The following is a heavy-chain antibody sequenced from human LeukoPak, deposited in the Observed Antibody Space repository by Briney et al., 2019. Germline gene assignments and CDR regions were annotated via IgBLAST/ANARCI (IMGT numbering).Heavy chain of an antibody. J-gene: IGHJ4*02. CDR1: GGSFSGYY. CDR2: INHSGST. D-gene: IGHD3-3*01. V-gene: IGHV4-34*01. Sequence: SETLSLTCAVYGGSFSGYYWSWIRQPPGKGLEWIGEINHSGSTNYNPSLMSRVAMSVDTSKNQFSLNLRSVTAADTAVYYCARGGVTIFGVVINEEYYFDYWGQGTLVTVSS. CDR3: ARGGVTIFGVVINEEYYFDY.